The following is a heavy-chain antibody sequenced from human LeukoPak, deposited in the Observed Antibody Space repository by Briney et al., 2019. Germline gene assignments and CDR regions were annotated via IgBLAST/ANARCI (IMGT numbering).Heavy chain of an antibody. CDR1: GFTFSTFA. CDR2: ISGSGGST. J-gene: IGHJ4*02. Sequence: GGSLRLSCAASGFTFSTFAMIWVRQPPGKGLEWVSAISGSGGSTYSADSVKGRFTISRDNSKNTLYLQMNSLRAEDTAVYYCAKDRTVEETSPDYWGQGTLVTVSS. D-gene: IGHD3-3*01. V-gene: IGHV3-23*01. CDR3: AKDRTVEETSPDY.